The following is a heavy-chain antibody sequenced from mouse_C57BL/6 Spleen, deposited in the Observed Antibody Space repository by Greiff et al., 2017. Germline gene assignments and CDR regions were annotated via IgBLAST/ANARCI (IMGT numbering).Heavy chain of an antibody. J-gene: IGHJ3*01. CDR1: GFNIKGDY. CDR3: TTPITTVVANPFAY. Sequence: VQLQQSGAELVRPGASVKLSCTASGFNIKGDYMHWVKQRPEQGLEWIGWIDPENGDTEYASKFQGKATITADTSSNTAYLQLSSLTSEDTAVYYCTTPITTVVANPFAYWGQGTLVTVSA. CDR2: IDPENGDT. V-gene: IGHV14-4*01. D-gene: IGHD1-1*01.